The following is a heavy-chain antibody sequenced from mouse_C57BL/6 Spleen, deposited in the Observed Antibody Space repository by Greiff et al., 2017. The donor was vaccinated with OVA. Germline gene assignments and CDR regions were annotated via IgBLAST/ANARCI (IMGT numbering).Heavy chain of an antibody. J-gene: IGHJ1*03. CDR3: ARGLLLWYFDV. CDR2: IYPSDSET. V-gene: IGHV1-61*01. Sequence: QVQLQQPGAELVRPGSSVKLSCKASGYTFTSYWMDWVKQRPGQGLEWIGNIYPSDSETHYNQKFKDKATLTVDKSSSTAYMQLSSLTSEDSAVYYCARGLLLWYFDVWGRGTTVTVSS. D-gene: IGHD2-3*01. CDR1: GYTFTSYW.